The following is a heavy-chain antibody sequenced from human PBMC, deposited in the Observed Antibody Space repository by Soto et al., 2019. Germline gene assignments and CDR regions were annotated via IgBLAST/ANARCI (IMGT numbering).Heavy chain of an antibody. CDR3: ARENWYSLDV. CDR1: GLSLSAHV. Sequence: TGGPKRVPWTAAGLSLSAHVMPRVRLGPGKRLALVSHDNTDGSKTSYADSVRGRFTMFRDNAKNTLYLQMNSLTDEGTAMYYCARENWYSLDVWGQGTTVTSP. CDR2: DNTDGSKT. V-gene: IGHV3-74*01. D-gene: IGHD1-26*01. J-gene: IGHJ6*02.